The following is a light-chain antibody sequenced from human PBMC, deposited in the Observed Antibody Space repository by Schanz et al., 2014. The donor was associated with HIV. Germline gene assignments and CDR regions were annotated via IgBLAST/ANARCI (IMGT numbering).Light chain of an antibody. V-gene: IGKV1-5*03. CDR1: QSIRNW. Sequence: DIQMTQSPSSLSASVGDRVTITCRASQSIRNWLAWYQQKSGKAPKPLIFKASTLQSGVPSRFSGSGSGTEFTLTISSLQPDDSATYYCQQYDAYPWTFGQGTKVEIK. CDR3: QQYDAYPWT. CDR2: KAS. J-gene: IGKJ1*01.